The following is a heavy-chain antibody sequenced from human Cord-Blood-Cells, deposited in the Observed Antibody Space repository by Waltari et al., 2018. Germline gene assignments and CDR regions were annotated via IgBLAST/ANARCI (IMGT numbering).Heavy chain of an antibody. Sequence: QLQLQESGPGLVKPSETLSLTCTVSGGSISSSSYYWGWIRQPPGKGLAWIGSIYYSGSTYYNPSLKSRVTISVDTSKNQFSLKLSSVTAADTAVYYCASSFGSGSYYWYFDLWGRGTLVTVSS. CDR3: ASSFGSGSYYWYFDL. CDR2: IYYSGST. CDR1: GGSISSSSYY. J-gene: IGHJ2*01. V-gene: IGHV4-39*01. D-gene: IGHD3-10*01.